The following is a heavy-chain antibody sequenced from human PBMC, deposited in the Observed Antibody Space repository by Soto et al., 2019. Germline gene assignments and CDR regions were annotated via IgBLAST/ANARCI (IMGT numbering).Heavy chain of an antibody. V-gene: IGHV3-30*19. CDR1: GFTFSSYG. CDR2: IWYDGSNK. Sequence: QVQLVESGGGVVQPGRSLRLSCAASGFTFSSYGMHWVRQAPGKGLEWVAVIWYDGSNKYYADSVKGRFTISRDNSKNTLYLQMNSLRAEDTAVYYCARASVMTTKNSAAGTSFDYWGQGTLVTVSS. J-gene: IGHJ4*02. D-gene: IGHD6-13*01. CDR3: ARASVMTTKNSAAGTSFDY.